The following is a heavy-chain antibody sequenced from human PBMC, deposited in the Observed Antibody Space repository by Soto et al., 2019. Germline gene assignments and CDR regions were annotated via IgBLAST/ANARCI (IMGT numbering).Heavy chain of an antibody. CDR2: VYYTGST. V-gene: IGHV4-59*01. CDR3: ARGSTVRNYADDSSDYFYFFDY. Sequence: ETLSLACTVSGDSISTFYWGGTRQSPGKELEWIGYVYYTGSTNYNPSLKSRVTISVDGSKNQFSLKLTSANAADTAVYYCARGSTVRNYADDSSDYFYFFDYWGQGTQVTVS. J-gene: IGHJ4*02. CDR1: GDSISTFY. D-gene: IGHD3-22*01.